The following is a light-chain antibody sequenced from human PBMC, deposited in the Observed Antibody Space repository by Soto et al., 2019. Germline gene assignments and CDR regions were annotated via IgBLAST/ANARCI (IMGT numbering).Light chain of an antibody. V-gene: IGKV3-20*01. J-gene: IGKJ3*01. Sequence: EIVLTQSPGTLSLSPGERATLSCRASQSVSSSYLAWYQQKPVQAPRLLIHGASSRATGIPDRFSGSGSGTDFTLTISRLEPEDFAVYYCQQYGSSLFTFGPGTKVDIK. CDR2: GAS. CDR1: QSVSSSY. CDR3: QQYGSSLFT.